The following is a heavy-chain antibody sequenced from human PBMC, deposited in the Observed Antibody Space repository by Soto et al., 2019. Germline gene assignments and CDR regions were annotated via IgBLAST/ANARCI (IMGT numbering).Heavy chain of an antibody. CDR2: ISKDGNSK. D-gene: IGHD3-10*01. CDR3: ARDPKGSYCYIDY. CDR1: GFTFSNYA. J-gene: IGHJ4*02. V-gene: IGHV3-30-3*01. Sequence: GGSLRLSCAASGFTFSNYAIHWVRQAPGKGLEWVTIISKDGNSKHYADSVKGRFTISRDNSKNTLFLQMNSLTAEDTALYYCARDPKGSYCYIDYWGQGTRVTFSS.